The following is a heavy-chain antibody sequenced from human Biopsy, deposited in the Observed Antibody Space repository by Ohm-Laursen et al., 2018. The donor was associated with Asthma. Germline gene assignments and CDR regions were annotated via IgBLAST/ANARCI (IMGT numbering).Heavy chain of an antibody. J-gene: IGHJ3*01. V-gene: IGHV1-3*04. D-gene: IGHD3-9*01. CDR1: GYNFISFA. CDR2: VNTGNGDT. CDR3: ARTYYDFLTGHVKDVFGV. Sequence: GASVKVSCKASGYNFISFAIHWVRQAPGQRLEWMGWVNTGNGDTKYSQKFQGRVTITRDTSASTAYMELRSLRSEDTATYYCARTYYDFLTGHVKDVFGVWGQGTMVTVSS.